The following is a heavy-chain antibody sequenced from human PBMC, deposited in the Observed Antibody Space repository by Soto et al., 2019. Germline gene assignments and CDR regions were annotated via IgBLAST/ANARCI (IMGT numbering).Heavy chain of an antibody. D-gene: IGHD3-3*01. J-gene: IGHJ6*02. CDR2: IWYDGSNK. Sequence: GGSLRLSCAASGFTLSSYGMHWVRQAPGKGLEWVAVIWYDGSNKYYADSVKGRFTISRDNSKNTLYLQMNSLRAEDTAVYYCARDKGVVIIPGYYYGMDVWGQGTTVTVSS. V-gene: IGHV3-33*01. CDR1: GFTLSSYG. CDR3: ARDKGVVIIPGYYYGMDV.